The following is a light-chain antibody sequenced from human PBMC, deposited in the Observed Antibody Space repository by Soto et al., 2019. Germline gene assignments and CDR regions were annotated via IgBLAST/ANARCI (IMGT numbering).Light chain of an antibody. CDR3: QQYGSSGT. CDR2: GAS. Sequence: IVLSQPTCTVALCKGESATLSCRASQSVSNNYLAWYQQKPGQAPRLLIYGASNRATGIPDRFSGSGSGTDFTLTISRLEPEDFAVYYCQQYGSSGTFAQRAKV. V-gene: IGKV3-20*01. J-gene: IGKJ1*01. CDR1: QSVSNNY.